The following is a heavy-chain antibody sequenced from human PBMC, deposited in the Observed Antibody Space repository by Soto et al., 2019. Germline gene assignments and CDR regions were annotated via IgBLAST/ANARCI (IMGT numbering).Heavy chain of an antibody. CDR1: GGSVSSGSYY. CDR3: ARGGSYYYDSSGHYYFDY. V-gene: IGHV4-61*01. J-gene: IGHJ4*02. D-gene: IGHD3-22*01. Sequence: QVQLQESGPGLVKPSETLSLTCTVSGGSVSSGSYYWSWIRQPPGKGLEWIGYIYYSGSTNYNPSFKSRVTISVDTSKNQFSLKLSSVTAADTAVYYCARGGSYYYDSSGHYYFDYWGQGTLVTVSS. CDR2: IYYSGST.